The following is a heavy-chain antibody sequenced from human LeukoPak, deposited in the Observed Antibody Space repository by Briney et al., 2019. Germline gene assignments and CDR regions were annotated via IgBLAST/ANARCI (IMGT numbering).Heavy chain of an antibody. CDR3: TRPVVGATKDFDY. V-gene: IGHV3-73*01. CDR2: IRSKANSYAT. CDR1: GFTFSGSA. D-gene: IGHD1-26*01. J-gene: IGHJ4*02. Sequence: PGGSLRLSYAASGFTFSGSAMHWVRQASGKGLEWVGRIRSKANSYATAYAASVKGRFTISRDDSKNTAYLQMNSLKTEDTAVYYCTRPVVGATKDFDYWGQGTLVTVSS.